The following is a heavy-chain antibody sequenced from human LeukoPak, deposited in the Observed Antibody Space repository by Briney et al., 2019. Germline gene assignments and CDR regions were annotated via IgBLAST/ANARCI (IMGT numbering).Heavy chain of an antibody. Sequence: GGSLRLSCAGSGFTFSSYSMNWVRQAPGKGLEWVSVIYSGGSTYYADSVKGRFTISRDNSKNTLYLQMNSLRAEDTAVYYCARGPWFGEWGLDYWGQGTLVTVSS. CDR2: IYSGGST. V-gene: IGHV3-53*01. CDR3: ARGPWFGEWGLDY. J-gene: IGHJ4*02. CDR1: GFTFSSYS. D-gene: IGHD3-10*01.